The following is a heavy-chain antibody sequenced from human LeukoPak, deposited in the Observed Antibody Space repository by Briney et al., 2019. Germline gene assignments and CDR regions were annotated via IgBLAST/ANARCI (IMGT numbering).Heavy chain of an antibody. CDR3: AREGGGTDI. CDR1: GFTFTNYG. V-gene: IGHV3-30*03. D-gene: IGHD4-23*01. CDR2: ITYDGYYK. Sequence: GGSLRLSCAASGFTFTNYGMHWVRQAPGKGLEWVALITYDGYYKYYSDSVKGRFTISSDTSKNTLYLQMNSLRVDDTAVYYCAREGGGTDIWGQGTLVTVSS. J-gene: IGHJ4*02.